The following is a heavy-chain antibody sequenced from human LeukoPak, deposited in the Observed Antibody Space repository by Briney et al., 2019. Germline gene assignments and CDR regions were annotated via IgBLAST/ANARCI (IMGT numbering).Heavy chain of an antibody. CDR2: ISSSSSYI. J-gene: IGHJ4*02. V-gene: IGHV3-21*05. Sequence: GGSLRLSCAASGFTFSSYEMHWVRQPPGKGLEWVSYISSSSSYIYYADSVKGRFTISRDNAKNSLYLQMNSLRAEDTAVYYCARRFGSVTSMHGIDYWGQGTLVTVSS. D-gene: IGHD3-10*01. CDR1: GFTFSSYE. CDR3: ARRFGSVTSMHGIDY.